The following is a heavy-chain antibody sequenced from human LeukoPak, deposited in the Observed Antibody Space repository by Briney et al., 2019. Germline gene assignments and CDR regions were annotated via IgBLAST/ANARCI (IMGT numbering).Heavy chain of an antibody. J-gene: IGHJ5*02. D-gene: IGHD2-2*01. Sequence: SVKVSCKASGGTFSSYAISWVRQAPGQGLEWMGGIIPIFGTANYAQKFQGRVTITADKSTSTAYMELSSLRSEDTAVYYCARVAYIVVVPAAQGRWGGFDPWGQGTLVTVSS. CDR1: GGTFSSYA. CDR2: IIPIFGTA. V-gene: IGHV1-69*06. CDR3: ARVAYIVVVPAAQGRWGGFDP.